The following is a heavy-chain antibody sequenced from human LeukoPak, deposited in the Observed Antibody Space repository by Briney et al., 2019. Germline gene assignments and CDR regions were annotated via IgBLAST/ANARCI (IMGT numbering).Heavy chain of an antibody. CDR2: IKSKTDGGTT. V-gene: IGHV3-15*01. CDR3: TTAWYSSSSRRSYYYYYMDV. D-gene: IGHD6-6*01. J-gene: IGHJ6*03. CDR1: GFTFSLYA. Sequence: GGSLRLFCAASGFTFSLYAMNWVRQAPGKGLEWVGRIKSKTDGGTTDYVAPVKGRFTISRDDSKNTLYLQMNSLKTEDTAVYFCTTAWYSSSSRRSYYYYYMDVWGKGTTVMVS.